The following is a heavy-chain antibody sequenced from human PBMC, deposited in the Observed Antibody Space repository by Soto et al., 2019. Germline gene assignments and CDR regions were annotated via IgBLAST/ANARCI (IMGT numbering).Heavy chain of an antibody. Sequence: SETLSLTCTVSCGSISSCDYYWSWIRQPPGKGLEWIGYIYYSGSTYYNPSLKSRVTISVDTSKNQFSLKLSSVTAADTAVYYCARGLLPAAIYYYYYYGMDVWGQGTTVTVSS. V-gene: IGHV4-30-4*01. CDR3: ARGLLPAAIYYYYYYGMDV. CDR1: CGSISSCDYY. J-gene: IGHJ6*02. D-gene: IGHD2-2*01. CDR2: IYYSGST.